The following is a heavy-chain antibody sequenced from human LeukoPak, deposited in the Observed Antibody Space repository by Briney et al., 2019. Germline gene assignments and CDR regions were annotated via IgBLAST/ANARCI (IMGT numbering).Heavy chain of an antibody. CDR2: IYYSGST. J-gene: IGHJ6*03. CDR1: GGSISNKY. V-gene: IGHV4-59*12. CDR3: ARSVVVIYYYYYMDV. Sequence: PSETLSLTCTVSGGSISNKYWSWIRQPPGKGLEWIGYIYYSGSTNYNPSLKSRVTISVDTSKNQFSLKLSSVTAADTAVYYCARSVVVIYYYYYMDVWGKGTTVAVSS. D-gene: IGHD3-22*01.